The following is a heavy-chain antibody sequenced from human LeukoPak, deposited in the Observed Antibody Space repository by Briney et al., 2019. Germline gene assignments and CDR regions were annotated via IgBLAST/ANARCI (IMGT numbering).Heavy chain of an antibody. D-gene: IGHD2-15*01. V-gene: IGHV1-24*01. Sequence: ASVKVSCKVSGYTVTELSMHWVRQSPGKGLEWMGGFHPEDGETIYAQKFQGRVTMTEDTSTDTAYMELSSLRSEDTAVYYCARGRVVVAATYLNWFDPWGQGTLVTVSS. CDR1: GYTVTELS. CDR2: FHPEDGET. CDR3: ARGRVVVAATYLNWFDP. J-gene: IGHJ5*02.